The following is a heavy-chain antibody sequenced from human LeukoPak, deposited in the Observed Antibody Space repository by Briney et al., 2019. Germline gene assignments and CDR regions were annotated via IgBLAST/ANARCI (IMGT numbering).Heavy chain of an antibody. V-gene: IGHV1-2*02. CDR2: TNPNSGGT. J-gene: IGHJ5*02. D-gene: IGHD3-22*01. CDR3: ARVGLLGYNWFDP. CDR1: GYTFTGYY. Sequence: GASVKVSCKASGYTFTGYYMHWVRQAPGQGLEWMGWTNPNSGGTNYAQKFQGRVTMTRDTSISTAYMELSRLRSDDTAVYYCARVGLLGYNWFDPWGQGTLVTVSS.